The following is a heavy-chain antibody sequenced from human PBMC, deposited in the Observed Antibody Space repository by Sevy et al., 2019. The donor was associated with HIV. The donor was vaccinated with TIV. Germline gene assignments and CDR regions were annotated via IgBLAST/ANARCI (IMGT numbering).Heavy chain of an antibody. V-gene: IGHV4-39*01. D-gene: IGHD2-15*01. J-gene: IGHJ4*02. CDR3: ARHGGYCSGGSCYPRDFDY. CDR1: GGSISSSSYY. Sequence: SETLSLTCTVSGGSISSSSYYWGWIRQPPVKGLEWIGSIYYSGSTYYNPSLKSRVTISVDTSENQFSLKLSSVTAADTAVYYCARHGGYCSGGSCYPRDFDYWGQGTLVTVSS. CDR2: IYYSGST.